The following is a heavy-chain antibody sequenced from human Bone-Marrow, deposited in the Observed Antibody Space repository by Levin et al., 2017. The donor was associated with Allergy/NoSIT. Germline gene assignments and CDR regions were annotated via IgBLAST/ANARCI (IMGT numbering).Heavy chain of an antibody. Sequence: LSLTCAASGFTFSSYGMHWVRQAPGKGLEWVAVIWYDGSNKYYADSVKGRFTISRDNSKNTLYLQMNSLRAEDTAVYYCARENYGGPFSASAIDYWGQGTLVTVSS. V-gene: IGHV3-33*01. CDR2: IWYDGSNK. J-gene: IGHJ4*02. CDR1: GFTFSSYG. CDR3: ARENYGGPFSASAIDY. D-gene: IGHD4-23*01.